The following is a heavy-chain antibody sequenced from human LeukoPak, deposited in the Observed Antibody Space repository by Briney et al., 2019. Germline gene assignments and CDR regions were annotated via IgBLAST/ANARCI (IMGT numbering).Heavy chain of an antibody. J-gene: IGHJ3*02. CDR3: ARDSGHDAFDI. Sequence: GGSLRLSCAASGFTLTTYWMHWVRQAAWKGLVWVSRINSDGKITTYADSVKGRLTISGDYAKNTLYLQMNSLRAEDTAVYYCARDSGHDAFDIWGQGTTVTVSS. V-gene: IGHV3-74*01. CDR1: GFTLTTYW. CDR2: INSDGKIT.